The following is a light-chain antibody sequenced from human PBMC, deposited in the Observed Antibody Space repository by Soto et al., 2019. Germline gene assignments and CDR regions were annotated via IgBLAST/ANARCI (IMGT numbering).Light chain of an antibody. CDR1: QSISSW. V-gene: IGKV1-5*01. Sequence: DIHMTQSPSTLSSSVGDRVTITCRASQSISSWLAWYQQKLGKAPKLLIYDASSLESGVPSRFSGSGSGTEFTLTISSLQPDDFATYYCQQYNSYSPTTFGQGTKVDIK. CDR2: DAS. CDR3: QQYNSYSPTT. J-gene: IGKJ1*01.